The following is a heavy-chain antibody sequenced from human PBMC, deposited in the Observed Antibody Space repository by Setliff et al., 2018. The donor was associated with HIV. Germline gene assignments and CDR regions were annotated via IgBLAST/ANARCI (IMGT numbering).Heavy chain of an antibody. V-gene: IGHV3-21*01. D-gene: IGHD5-18*01. CDR3: ARASEYSCNY. J-gene: IGHJ4*02. CDR2: IGGSSYI. Sequence: ETLSLSCAASGFAFDNYCMTWVRQAPGKGLEWVSAIGGSSYIYYADSVKGRFTISRNNAKNSLYLQMNSLKAEDTAVYYCARASEYSCNYWGQGTLVTVSS. CDR1: GFAFDNYC.